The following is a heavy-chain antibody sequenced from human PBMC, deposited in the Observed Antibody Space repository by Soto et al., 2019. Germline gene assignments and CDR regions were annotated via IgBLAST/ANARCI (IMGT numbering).Heavy chain of an antibody. Sequence: GGSLRLSCAASGFTFSSYAMSWVRQAPGKGLEWVSAISGSGGSTYYADSVKGRFTISRDNSKNTLYLQMNSLRAEDTAVYYCAKDPYYDSSGYHAFDIWGQGTMVTV. CDR1: GFTFSSYA. J-gene: IGHJ3*02. CDR3: AKDPYYDSSGYHAFDI. V-gene: IGHV3-23*01. D-gene: IGHD3-22*01. CDR2: ISGSGGST.